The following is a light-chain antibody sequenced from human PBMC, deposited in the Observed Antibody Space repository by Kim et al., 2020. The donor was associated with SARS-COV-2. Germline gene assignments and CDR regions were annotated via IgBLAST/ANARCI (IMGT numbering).Light chain of an antibody. J-gene: IGLJ2*01. Sequence: GQSIAISVTGTSSDVGGYNFVSWYQQRPGKAPKLMIYDVSSRPSGVSTRFSGSKSGTTASLTISGLQAEDEADYYCSSYSSTTPVVFGGGTKVTVL. CDR3: SSYSSTTPVV. CDR2: DVS. V-gene: IGLV2-14*03. CDR1: SSDVGGYNF.